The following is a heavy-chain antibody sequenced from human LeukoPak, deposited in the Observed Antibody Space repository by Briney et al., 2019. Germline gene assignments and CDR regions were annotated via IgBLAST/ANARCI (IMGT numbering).Heavy chain of an antibody. Sequence: ASVKVSCKASGYTFTGYYMHWVRQAPGQGLEWMGRINPNSGGTNYTQKFQGRVTMTRDTSISTAYMELSRLRSDDTAVYYCARGDCSSTSCYGFDPWGQGTLVTVSS. J-gene: IGHJ5*02. CDR3: ARGDCSSTSCYGFDP. CDR2: INPNSGGT. D-gene: IGHD2-2*01. V-gene: IGHV1-2*06. CDR1: GYTFTGYY.